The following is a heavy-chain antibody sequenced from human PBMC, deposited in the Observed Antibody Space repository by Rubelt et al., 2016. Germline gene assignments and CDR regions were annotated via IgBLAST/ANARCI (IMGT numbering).Heavy chain of an antibody. Sequence: GSLRLSCAASGFTFSSYWMSWVRQAPGKGLDWVANIKEDGSEKNYVDSVKGRFTISRDNAKNTLYLQMTSLRADDTALYYCVRAPGTTVRFGFNPWGQGTLVTVSS. CDR1: GFTFSSYW. J-gene: IGHJ5*02. CDR2: IKEDGSEK. V-gene: IGHV3-7*01. D-gene: IGHD1-7*01. CDR3: VRAPGTTVRFGFNP.